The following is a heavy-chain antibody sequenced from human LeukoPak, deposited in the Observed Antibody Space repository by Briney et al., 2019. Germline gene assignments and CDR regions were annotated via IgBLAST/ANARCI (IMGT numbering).Heavy chain of an antibody. V-gene: IGHV1-46*01. CDR2: INPSGSST. CDR1: GYTFTSNY. CDR3: ARDREGYQLQHSAWFDP. D-gene: IGHD2-15*01. J-gene: IGHJ5*02. Sequence: ASVKVSCKASGYTFTSNYMHWVRQAPGQGLEWMGIINPSGSSTSYAQKFQDRFTMTTDTSTNTAYMELRSLRSDDTAVYYCARDREGYQLQHSAWFDPWGQGTLVMVSS.